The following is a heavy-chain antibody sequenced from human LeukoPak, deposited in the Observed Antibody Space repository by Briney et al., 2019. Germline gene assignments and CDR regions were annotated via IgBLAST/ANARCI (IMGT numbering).Heavy chain of an antibody. D-gene: IGHD5-18*01. Sequence: ASVKVSCKVSGYTLTELSMHWVRQAPGKGLEWMGGFDPEDGETIYAQKFQGRVTMTEDTSTDTAYMELSSLRSEDTAMYYCATPVGIQLFDAFDIWGQGTMVTVSS. V-gene: IGHV1-24*01. CDR2: FDPEDGET. CDR3: ATPVGIQLFDAFDI. J-gene: IGHJ3*02. CDR1: GYTLTELS.